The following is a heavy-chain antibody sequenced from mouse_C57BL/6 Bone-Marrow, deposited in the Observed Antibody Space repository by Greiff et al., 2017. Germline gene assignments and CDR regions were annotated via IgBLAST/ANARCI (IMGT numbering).Heavy chain of an antibody. CDR2: FHPYNDDT. Sequence: QVQLQQSGAELVKPGASVKMSCKASGYTFTTYSIEWMKQNPGQSLEWIGNFHPYNDDTNYNEKFKGKATLTVEKSSNTAYLELSRLTSDDTAVYYCASSSTFVCYFDYWGQGTTLTVSS. V-gene: IGHV1-47*01. J-gene: IGHJ2*01. D-gene: IGHD5-1*01. CDR1: GYTFTTYS. CDR3: ASSSTFVCYFDY.